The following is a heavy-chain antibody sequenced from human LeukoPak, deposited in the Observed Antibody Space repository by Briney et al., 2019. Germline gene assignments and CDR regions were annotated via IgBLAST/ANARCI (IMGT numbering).Heavy chain of an antibody. CDR1: GFTSSNYG. CDR2: IWSDGSSK. J-gene: IGHJ3*02. V-gene: IGHV3-33*01. CDR3: AREGGYCRGATCSPYAFDI. Sequence: PGGSLRLSCAASGFTSSNYGMHWVRQAPGKGLEWVAVIWSDGSSKYYADSVKGRFTISRDNSRNMLSLQMSSLRAEDTAVYYCAREGGYCRGATCSPYAFDIWGQGTMVTVSS. D-gene: IGHD2-15*01.